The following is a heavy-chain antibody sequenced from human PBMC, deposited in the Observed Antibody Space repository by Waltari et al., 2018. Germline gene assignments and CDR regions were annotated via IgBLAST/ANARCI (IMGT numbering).Heavy chain of an antibody. CDR1: GFPFGSYP. D-gene: IGHD3-9*01. V-gene: IGHV3-23*01. J-gene: IGHJ4*02. CDR3: AKEPLTLGHGFDS. Sequence: EVQLLESGGGLVQPGGSLGLTCVASGFPFGSYPMGWVRQAPGKGLDWVSVIWSSGATFYANSVKGRFTISRDNSKNILYLEMDSLSPEDTALYYCAKEPLTLGHGFDSWGQGTLVTVSS. CDR2: IWSSGAT.